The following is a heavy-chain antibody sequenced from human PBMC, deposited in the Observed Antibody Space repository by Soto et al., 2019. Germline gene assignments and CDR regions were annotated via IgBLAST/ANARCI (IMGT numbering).Heavy chain of an antibody. CDR2: IIPIFVTA. Sequence: GSAANVRCKASGCTFSSDAISWVRQAPGQGLEWMGGIIPIFVTANYAQKFQGRVTITADESTSTAYMELSSLRSEDTAVYYSARDQIRTGYGDLRAPFDYWGQGTLVTVSS. V-gene: IGHV1-69*13. D-gene: IGHD4-17*01. J-gene: IGHJ4*02. CDR1: GCTFSSDA. CDR3: ARDQIRTGYGDLRAPFDY.